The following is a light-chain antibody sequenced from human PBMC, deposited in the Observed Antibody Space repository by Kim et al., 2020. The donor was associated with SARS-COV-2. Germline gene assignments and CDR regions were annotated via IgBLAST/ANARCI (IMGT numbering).Light chain of an antibody. CDR3: QQSGT. J-gene: IGKJ1*01. CDR2: KAS. Sequence: DIQMTQSPSTLSASVGDRVTITCRASQSISDWLAWYQQKPGKAPIRLIYKASKLESGVPSRFSGSGSGTEFTLTISSLQPDDFATHYCQQSGTFGQGTKVDIK. CDR1: QSISDW. V-gene: IGKV1-5*03.